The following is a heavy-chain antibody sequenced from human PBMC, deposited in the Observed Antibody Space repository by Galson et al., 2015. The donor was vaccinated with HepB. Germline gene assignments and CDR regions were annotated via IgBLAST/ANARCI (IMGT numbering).Heavy chain of an antibody. CDR1: GFTFSSSI. V-gene: IGHV3-48*02. Sequence: SLRLSCAASGFTFSSSIMNWVRQAPGKGLEWVSYISISSSTIYCADSVKGRFTISRDNAKNSLYLQMNSLRDDDTAVYYCATVRGYSYGYDYWGQGTLVTVSS. D-gene: IGHD5-18*01. J-gene: IGHJ4*02. CDR2: ISISSSTI. CDR3: ATVRGYSYGYDY.